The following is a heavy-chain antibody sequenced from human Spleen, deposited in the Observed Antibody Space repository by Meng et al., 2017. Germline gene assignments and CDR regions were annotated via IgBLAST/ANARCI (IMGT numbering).Heavy chain of an antibody. J-gene: IGHJ3*02. D-gene: IGHD3-22*01. CDR2: IYYSGST. V-gene: IGHV4-39*07. CDR1: GGSISSSSYY. CDR3: ALPYDSSGYYYGYAFDI. Sequence: SETLSLTCTVSGGSISSSSYYWGWIRQPPGKGLEWIGSIYYSGSTYYNPSLKSRVTISVDTSKNQFSLKLSSVTAADTAVYYCALPYDSSGYYYGYAFDIWGQGTMVTVSS.